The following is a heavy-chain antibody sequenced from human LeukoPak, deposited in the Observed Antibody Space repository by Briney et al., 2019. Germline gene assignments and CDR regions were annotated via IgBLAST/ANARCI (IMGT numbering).Heavy chain of an antibody. CDR1: GYTFASFD. Sequence: ASVKVSCKASGYTFASFDINWVRQATGQGLEWMGWMNPNSGNTAYAQKFQGRVTMTRNTSISTAYMELSSLRSEDTAVYYCARASYDTSGYYLFYWGQGSLVTVSS. CDR2: MNPNSGNT. D-gene: IGHD3-22*01. CDR3: ARASYDTSGYYLFY. J-gene: IGHJ4*02. V-gene: IGHV1-8*01.